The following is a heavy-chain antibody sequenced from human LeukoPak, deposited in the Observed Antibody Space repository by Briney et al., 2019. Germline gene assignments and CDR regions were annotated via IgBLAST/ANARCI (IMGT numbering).Heavy chain of an antibody. V-gene: IGHV4-59*01. J-gene: IGHJ4*02. CDR2: IYYSDST. CDR1: GGSISNYF. D-gene: IGHD5-12*01. CDR3: ARAGYGGLFDY. Sequence: SETLSLTCTVSGGSISNYFWSWIRQPPGKGLECIGYIYYSDSTKYNPSLKSRVTVSVDTSKNQFSLKLSSVTAADTAVYYCARAGYGGLFDYWGQGTLVTVSS.